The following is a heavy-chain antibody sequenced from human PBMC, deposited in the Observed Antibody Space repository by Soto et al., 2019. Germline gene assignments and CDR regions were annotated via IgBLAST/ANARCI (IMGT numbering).Heavy chain of an antibody. CDR1: GGSISSGGYY. Sequence: SETLSLTCTVSGGSISSGGYYWSWIRQPPGKGLEWIGEINHSGSTNYNPSLKSRVTISVDTSKNQFSLKLSSVTAADTAVYYCARGQMGIVGATYFDYWGQGTLVTVSS. D-gene: IGHD1-26*01. J-gene: IGHJ4*02. V-gene: IGHV4-39*07. CDR3: ARGQMGIVGATYFDY. CDR2: INHSGST.